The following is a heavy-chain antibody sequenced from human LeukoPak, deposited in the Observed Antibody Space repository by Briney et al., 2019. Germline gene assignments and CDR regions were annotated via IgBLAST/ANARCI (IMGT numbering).Heavy chain of an antibody. V-gene: IGHV5-51*01. Sequence: GESLKISCKGSGYSFTSYWIGWVRQMPGKGLEWMGIIYPSDSDTRYSPSFQGQVTISADKSISTAYLQWSSLKASDTAMYYCATTSHYDFWSGYPWYYYYGMDVWGQGTTVTVSS. J-gene: IGHJ6*02. D-gene: IGHD3-3*01. CDR2: IYPSDSDT. CDR3: ATTSHYDFWSGYPWYYYYGMDV. CDR1: GYSFTSYW.